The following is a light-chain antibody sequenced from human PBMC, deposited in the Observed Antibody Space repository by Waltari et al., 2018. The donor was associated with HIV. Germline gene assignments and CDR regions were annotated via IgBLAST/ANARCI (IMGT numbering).Light chain of an antibody. CDR2: WAS. CDR1: RSVLYSSSNKNY. Sequence: DIVMTQSPDSLAVSLGEGATINDKSIRSVLYSSSNKNYLAWYQQKPGQPPKLLIYWASTRESGVPDRFSGSGSGTDFTLTISSLQAEDVAVYYCQQYYSTPWTFGQGTKVEIK. V-gene: IGKV4-1*01. J-gene: IGKJ1*01. CDR3: QQYYSTPWT.